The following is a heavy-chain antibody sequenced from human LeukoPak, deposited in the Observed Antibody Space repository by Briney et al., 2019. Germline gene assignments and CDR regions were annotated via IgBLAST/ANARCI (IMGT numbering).Heavy chain of an antibody. Sequence: GGSLRLSCAASGFTFSSYWMSWVRQAPGKGLEWVSVIYSGGSTYYADSVKGRFTISRDNSKNTLYLQMNSLRAEDTAVYYCARDLTSGPYYYYGMDVWGQGTTVTVSS. V-gene: IGHV3-53*01. CDR2: IYSGGST. D-gene: IGHD2-2*01. CDR1: GFTFSSYW. J-gene: IGHJ6*02. CDR3: ARDLTSGPYYYYGMDV.